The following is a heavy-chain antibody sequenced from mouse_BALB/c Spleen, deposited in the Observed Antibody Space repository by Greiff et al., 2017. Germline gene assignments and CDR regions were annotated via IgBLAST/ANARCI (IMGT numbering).Heavy chain of an antibody. CDR3: ARESYYYGSSSFAY. CDR1: GYTFTSYW. Sequence: QVHVKQSGAELAKPGASVKMSCKASGYTFTSYWMHWVKQRPGQGLEWIGYINPSTGYTEYNQKFKDKATLTADKSSSTAYMQLSSLTSEDSAVYYCARESYYYGSSSFAYWGQGTLVTVSA. V-gene: IGHV1-7*01. CDR2: INPSTGYT. D-gene: IGHD1-1*01. J-gene: IGHJ3*01.